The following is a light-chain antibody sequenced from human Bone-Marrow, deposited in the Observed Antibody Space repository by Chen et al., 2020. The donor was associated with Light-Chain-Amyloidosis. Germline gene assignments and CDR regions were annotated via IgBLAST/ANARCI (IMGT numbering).Light chain of an antibody. CDR2: DDS. J-gene: IGLJ3*02. CDR3: QVWDRSSDRPV. V-gene: IGLV3-21*02. Sequence: SYVLTQPSSVSAAPGPTATTSCGGNNIGSTSVHWYQQTPGQAPLLVGYDDSDRPSGIPERLSGSNSGNTATLTISRVEAGDEADYYCQVWDRSSDRPVFGGGTKLTVL. CDR1: NIGSTS.